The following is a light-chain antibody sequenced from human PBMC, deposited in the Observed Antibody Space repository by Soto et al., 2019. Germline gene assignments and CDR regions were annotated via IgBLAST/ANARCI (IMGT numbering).Light chain of an antibody. CDR1: QTVSGSY. J-gene: IGKJ5*01. Sequence: EIELTQSPGTLSLSPGERATLSCRASQTVSGSYLAWYQQKPGQTPRLLVYGASSRATGIPDRFSGSGSRTDFTLTISRLEPEDFAVYYCQQHGTSPITFGQGTRLEIK. CDR3: QQHGTSPIT. CDR2: GAS. V-gene: IGKV3-20*01.